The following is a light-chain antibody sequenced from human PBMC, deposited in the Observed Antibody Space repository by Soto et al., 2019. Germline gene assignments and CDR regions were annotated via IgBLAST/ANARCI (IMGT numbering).Light chain of an antibody. V-gene: IGKV4-1*01. CDR2: WAS. CDR1: QSVLYSSNNKNY. J-gene: IGKJ2*01. CDR3: LQYYGVPHT. Sequence: DIVMTQSPDSLSVSLGERATINCKSSQSVLYSSNNKNYLAWYQQKPGQPPKLLIYWASTRESGVPDRFSGSGSGTDFTLTISSLQAEDVAVYYRLQYYGVPHTFGQGTNLEIK.